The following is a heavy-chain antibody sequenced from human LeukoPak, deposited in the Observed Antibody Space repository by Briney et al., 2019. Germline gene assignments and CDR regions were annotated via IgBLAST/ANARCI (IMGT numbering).Heavy chain of an antibody. CDR1: GGSISSYY. J-gene: IGHJ4*02. Sequence: SETLSLTCTVSGGSISSYYWSWIRQPAGKGLEWIGRIYTSGSTNYNPSLKSQVTMSVDTSKNQFSLKLSSVTAADTAVYYCARSPRWARYYYGSGSYRRYYFDYWGQGTLVTVSS. CDR2: IYTSGST. CDR3: ARSPRWARYYYGSGSYRRYYFDY. V-gene: IGHV4-4*07. D-gene: IGHD3-10*01.